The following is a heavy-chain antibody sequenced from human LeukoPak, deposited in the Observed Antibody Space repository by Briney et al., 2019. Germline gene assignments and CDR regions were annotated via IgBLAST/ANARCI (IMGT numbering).Heavy chain of an antibody. J-gene: IGHJ4*02. Sequence: GASVKVSCKISGYSLSEVSIQWMRQAPGKGLEWMGGFDREDDEAIYAQSFQGRVTMTEDTATDTAYMELSSLRSEDTAVYYCATVWIPDYDISTGYKRLDYWGQGTLVTVSS. CDR2: FDREDDEA. D-gene: IGHD3-9*01. V-gene: IGHV1-24*01. CDR3: ATVWIPDYDISTGYKRLDY. CDR1: GYSLSEVS.